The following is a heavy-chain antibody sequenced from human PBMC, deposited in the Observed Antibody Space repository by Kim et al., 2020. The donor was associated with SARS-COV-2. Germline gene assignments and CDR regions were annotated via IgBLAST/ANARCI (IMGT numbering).Heavy chain of an antibody. CDR3: ARVLGGLVYYYYGMDV. CDR1: GFTFSSYA. V-gene: IGHV3-30*04. Sequence: GGSLRLSCAASGFTFSSYAMHWVRQAPGKGLEWVAVISYDGSNKYYADSVKGRFTISRDNSKNTLYLQMNSLRAEDTAVYYCARVLGGLVYYYYGMDVWGQGTTVTVSS. D-gene: IGHD5-12*01. CDR2: ISYDGSNK. J-gene: IGHJ6*02.